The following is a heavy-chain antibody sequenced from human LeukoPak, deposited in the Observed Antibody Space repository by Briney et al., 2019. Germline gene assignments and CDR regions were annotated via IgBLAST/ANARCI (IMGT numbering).Heavy chain of an antibody. CDR1: GFTFDDYG. CDR2: INWNGGST. J-gene: IGHJ6*03. D-gene: IGHD2-15*01. Sequence: GGSLRLSCAASGFTFDDYGMSWVRQAPGKGLEWVSGINWNGGSTGYADSVKGRFTISRDNAKNSLYLQMNSLRAEDTALYYCAKSGRNYYYYYMDVWGKVTTVTVSS. CDR3: AKSGRNYYYYYMDV. V-gene: IGHV3-20*04.